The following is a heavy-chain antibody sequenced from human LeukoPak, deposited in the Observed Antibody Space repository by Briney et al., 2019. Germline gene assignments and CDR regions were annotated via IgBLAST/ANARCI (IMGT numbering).Heavy chain of an antibody. Sequence: GGSLRLSCTTSGFTFGDYALSWVRQAPGKGLEWVSGINWNGGSTGYTDSVKGRFTISRDNAKNSLYLQMNSLRAEDTALYYCARARITLVRRVINDAFDIWGQGTMVTVSS. CDR2: INWNGGST. J-gene: IGHJ3*02. V-gene: IGHV3-20*04. CDR3: ARARITLVRRVINDAFDI. CDR1: GFTFGDYA. D-gene: IGHD3-10*01.